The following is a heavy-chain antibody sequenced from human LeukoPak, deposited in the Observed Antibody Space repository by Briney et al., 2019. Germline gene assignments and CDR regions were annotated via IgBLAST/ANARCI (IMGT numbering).Heavy chain of an antibody. D-gene: IGHD5-12*01. CDR3: ARDRSGYSGYNYFDY. J-gene: IGHJ4*02. V-gene: IGHV4-59*01. CDR2: IYYSGST. Sequence: SETLSLTCTVSGGSIRSYYWSWIRQPPGMGLEWIGYIYYSGSTNYNPSLKSRVTISVDTSKNQFSLKLSSVTAADTAVYYCARDRSGYSGYNYFDYWGQGTLVTVSS. CDR1: GGSIRSYY.